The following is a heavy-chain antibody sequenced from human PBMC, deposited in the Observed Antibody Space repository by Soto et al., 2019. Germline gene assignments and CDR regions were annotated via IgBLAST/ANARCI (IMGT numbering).Heavy chain of an antibody. CDR2: INHSGST. Sequence: QVQLQQWGAGLLKPSETLSLTCAVYGGSFSGYYWSWIRQPPGKGLEWIGEINHSGSTNYNPSLKSRVTISVDTSKNQFPLKLSSVTAADTAVYYGARMDTAKGLFDYWGQGTLVTVSS. J-gene: IGHJ4*02. D-gene: IGHD5-18*01. CDR1: GGSFSGYY. V-gene: IGHV4-34*01. CDR3: ARMDTAKGLFDY.